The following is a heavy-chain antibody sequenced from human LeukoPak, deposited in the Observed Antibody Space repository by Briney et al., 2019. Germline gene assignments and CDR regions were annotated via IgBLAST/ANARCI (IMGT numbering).Heavy chain of an antibody. J-gene: IGHJ4*02. V-gene: IGHV1-58*02. CDR1: GFTFTSSA. CDR2: IVVGSGNT. Sequence: SVKVSCKASGFTFTSSAMQWVRQARGQRLEWIGWIVVGSGNTNYAQKFQERVTITRDMSTSTAYMELSSLRSEDTAVYYCAAAYTYYYDSSGYYEMDYWGQGTLVTVSS. D-gene: IGHD3-22*01. CDR3: AAAYTYYYDSSGYYEMDY.